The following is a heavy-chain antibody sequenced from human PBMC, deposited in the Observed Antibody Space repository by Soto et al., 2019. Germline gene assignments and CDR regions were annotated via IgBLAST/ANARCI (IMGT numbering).Heavy chain of an antibody. J-gene: IGHJ4*02. CDR2: ISSSSSTI. V-gene: IGHV3-21*01. D-gene: IGHD2-2*01. Sequence: GGSLRLSCAASGFSFSSYTMSWVRQAPGKGLEWVSSISSSSSTIYYADSVKGRFTISRDNAKNSLYLQMNSLRAEDTAVYYCARDAQLVRSTSPLDYWGQGTLVTVSS. CDR3: ARDAQLVRSTSPLDY. CDR1: GFSFSSYT.